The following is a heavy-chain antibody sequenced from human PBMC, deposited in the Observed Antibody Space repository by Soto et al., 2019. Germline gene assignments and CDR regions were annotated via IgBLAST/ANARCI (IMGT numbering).Heavy chain of an antibody. D-gene: IGHD3-10*01. V-gene: IGHV6-1*01. J-gene: IGHJ6*02. Sequence: SQTLSLTCVISGDSVSSNNAAWNWIRQSPSRGLEWLGRTYYRSKWYNDYAVSVKSRIDINPDTSKNQFSLQLNSVSPEDTAMYYCARESYGSGSYDGMDLWAQRTTVTVSS. CDR2: TYYRSKWYN. CDR3: ARESYGSGSYDGMDL. CDR1: GDSVSSNNAA.